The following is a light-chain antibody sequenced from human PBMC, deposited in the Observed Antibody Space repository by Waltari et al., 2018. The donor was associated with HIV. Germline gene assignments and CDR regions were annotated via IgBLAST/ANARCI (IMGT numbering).Light chain of an antibody. J-gene: IGKJ3*01. CDR3: EQIYTFPLFT. Sequence: DIQLTQSPSPLSAFVGDRVTITCRASKNIGDYVNWYQQKPGEPPKLLIYSATSLQPGVPSRFSGSVSGTDFALTISILQSEDFATYYCEQIYTFPLFTFGPGTKVDIK. CDR1: KNIGDY. CDR2: SAT. V-gene: IGKV1-39*01.